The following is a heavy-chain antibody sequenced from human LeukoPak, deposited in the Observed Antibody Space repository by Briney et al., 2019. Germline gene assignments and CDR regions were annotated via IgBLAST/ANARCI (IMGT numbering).Heavy chain of an antibody. Sequence: PGGSLRLSCAASGFTVSSNYMGWVRQAPGKGLEWVSVIYSGGSTYYADSVKGRFTISRDNSKNTLYLQMNSLRAEDTAVYYCAKDLYGAGGGRWFDPWGQGTLVTVSS. J-gene: IGHJ5*02. CDR2: IYSGGST. V-gene: IGHV3-53*01. D-gene: IGHD4-17*01. CDR1: GFTVSSNY. CDR3: AKDLYGAGGGRWFDP.